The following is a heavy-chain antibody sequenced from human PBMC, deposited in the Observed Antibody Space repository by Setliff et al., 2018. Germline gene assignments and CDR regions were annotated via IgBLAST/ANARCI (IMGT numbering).Heavy chain of an antibody. V-gene: IGHV3-23*03. J-gene: IGHJ4*02. D-gene: IGHD1-1*01. CDR1: GFTFSPYA. CDR2: IYSGDRNK. CDR3: AKPQLELRWGFES. Sequence: GGSLRLSCAASGFTFSPYAMSWVRQAPGKGLEWVSTIYSGDRNKFYTDSVKGRFTIFRESSKNTLYLYMTSLRAEDTAVYSCAKPQLELRWGFESWGQGTLVTVSS.